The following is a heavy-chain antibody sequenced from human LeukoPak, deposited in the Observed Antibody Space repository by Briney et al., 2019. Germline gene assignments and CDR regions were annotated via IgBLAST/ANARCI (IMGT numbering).Heavy chain of an antibody. V-gene: IGHV3-7*01. J-gene: IGHJ5*02. CDR3: ARETYSSSPGSWFDP. CDR2: IKRDGSEK. D-gene: IGHD6-13*01. CDR1: GFTFSNYE. Sequence: GGSLRLSCAASGFTFSNYEMNWIRQAPGKGLEWVANIKRDGSEKYYVDSVKGRFTISRDNAKNSLYLQMNCLRAEDTAVYYCARETYSSSPGSWFDPWGQGTLVTVSS.